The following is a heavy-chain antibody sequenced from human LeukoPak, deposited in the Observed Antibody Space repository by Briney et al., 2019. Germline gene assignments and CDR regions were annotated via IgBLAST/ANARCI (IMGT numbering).Heavy chain of an antibody. J-gene: IGHJ4*02. CDR3: ARESGSGSYFYFDY. CDR2: ISTRNGET. D-gene: IGHD3-10*01. CDR1: NYTFTDYP. Sequence: ASVKVSCKPSNYTFTDYPITWVRQVPGQGLEWMGWISTRNGETHYARRFQGRATMTTDTFASTVYIEVRSLTSDDTALYYCARESGSGSYFYFDYWGPGTLDTVSS. V-gene: IGHV1-18*01.